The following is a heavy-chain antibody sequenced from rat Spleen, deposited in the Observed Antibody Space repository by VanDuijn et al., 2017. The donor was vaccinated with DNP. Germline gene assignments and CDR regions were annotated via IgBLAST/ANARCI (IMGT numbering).Heavy chain of an antibody. J-gene: IGHJ2*01. D-gene: IGHD1-12*03. V-gene: IGHV5-17*01. CDR2: IIYDGSGA. CDR3: ARRDGYSPFDY. CDR1: GFIFSDYA. Sequence: EVQLVESGGGLVQPGDSLRLSCAASGFIFSDYAMAWVRQSPKMGLEWVATIIYDGSGAFYRDSVTGRFTISRDNAKSSLYLQMNSLKSEDTATYYCARRDGYSPFDYWGQGVMVTVSS.